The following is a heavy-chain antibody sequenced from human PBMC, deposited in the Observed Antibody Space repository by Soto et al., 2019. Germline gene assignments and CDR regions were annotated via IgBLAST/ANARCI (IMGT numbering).Heavy chain of an antibody. CDR2: INTAGTT. Sequence: GGSLRLSCAASGFTFTTYAMTWVRQAPGKGLEWLSAINTAGTTYYADSVKGRFTISRDNAKNTLYLQMSGLRVEDTAVYYCARDRVVYRPDNFDYWGQGTLVTVSS. V-gene: IGHV3-23*01. J-gene: IGHJ4*02. CDR1: GFTFTTYA. CDR3: ARDRVVYRPDNFDY. D-gene: IGHD2-8*02.